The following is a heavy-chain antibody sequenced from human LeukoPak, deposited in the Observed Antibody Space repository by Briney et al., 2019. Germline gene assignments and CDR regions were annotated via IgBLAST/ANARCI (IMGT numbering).Heavy chain of an antibody. D-gene: IGHD5-12*01. CDR1: GFTFSSYW. V-gene: IGHV3-7*03. Sequence: GGSLRLSCAASGFTFSSYWMSWVRQAPGKGLEWVANIKQDGREKYYVDSVKGRFTISRDNAKNSLYLQMNSLRAEDTAVYYCARARTRGYSGYGEGYWGQGTLVTVSS. J-gene: IGHJ4*02. CDR3: ARARTRGYSGYGEGY. CDR2: IKQDGREK.